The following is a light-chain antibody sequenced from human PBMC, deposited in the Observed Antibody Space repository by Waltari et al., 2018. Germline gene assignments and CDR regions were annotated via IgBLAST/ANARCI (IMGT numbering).Light chain of an antibody. CDR2: KAS. J-gene: IGKJ3*01. CDR1: QGISSW. Sequence: DIQMTQSPSSLSASVGDRVTITCRASQGISSWLAWYQQKPGKAPNLLIYKASSLQSGVPSRFSGSGSGTDFTLTISSLQPEDFAIYFCQQYDSAPFTFGPGTKLDIK. CDR3: QQYDSAPFT. V-gene: IGKV1-12*01.